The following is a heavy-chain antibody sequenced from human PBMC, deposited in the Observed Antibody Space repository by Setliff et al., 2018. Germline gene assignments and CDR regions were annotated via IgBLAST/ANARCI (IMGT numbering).Heavy chain of an antibody. CDR2: INHSGST. V-gene: IGHV4-34*01. Sequence: KTSETLSLTCAVYGGSFSGYYWSWIRQPPGKGLEWIGEINHSGSTNYNPSLKSRVTISVDTSKNQFSLKLSSVTAVDTAVYYCAREGGGNSGGFDYWGQGTLVTVSS. CDR3: AREGGGNSGGFDY. CDR1: GGSFSGYY. J-gene: IGHJ4*02. D-gene: IGHD2-21*02.